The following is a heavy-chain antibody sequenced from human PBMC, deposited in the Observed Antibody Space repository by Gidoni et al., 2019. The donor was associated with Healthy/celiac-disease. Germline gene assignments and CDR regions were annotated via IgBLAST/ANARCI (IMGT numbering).Heavy chain of an antibody. CDR2: RWYDGSNK. CDR3: ARDAVYDSSGYFDY. CDR1: GSTVSSYG. V-gene: IGHV3-33*01. J-gene: IGHJ4*02. Sequence: QLELVEPGGGVVQPGRPRRLACVATGSTVSSYGMHWVRQAPGKGLEWVAVRWYDGSNKYYADSVKGRFTISRDNSKNTLYLQMNSLRAEDTAVYYCARDAVYDSSGYFDYWGQGTLVTVSS. D-gene: IGHD3-22*01.